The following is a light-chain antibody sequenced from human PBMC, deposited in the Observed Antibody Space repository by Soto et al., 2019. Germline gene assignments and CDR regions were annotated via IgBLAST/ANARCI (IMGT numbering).Light chain of an antibody. Sequence: NFMLTQPHSVSESPGKTVTISCTRSSGSIASSYVQWYRQRPDSAPTTVIYEDDERPSGVPDRFSGSIDSSSNSASLTISGLETEDEADYYCQSYEGSIHGGVVFGGGTKVTVL. CDR1: SGSIASSY. J-gene: IGLJ2*01. CDR3: QSYEGSIHGGVV. CDR2: EDD. V-gene: IGLV6-57*04.